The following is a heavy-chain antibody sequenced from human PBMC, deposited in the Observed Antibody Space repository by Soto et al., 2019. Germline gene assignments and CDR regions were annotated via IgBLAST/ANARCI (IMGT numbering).Heavy chain of an antibody. CDR1: GGSISSSSYY. J-gene: IGHJ5*02. V-gene: IGHV4-39*01. D-gene: IGHD6-13*01. CDR3: AIRGWPSSCLHP. Sequence: PSENLSLTCTVYGGSISSSSYYWGWIRQPPGKGLEWIGSIYYSGSTYYNPSLQSRVTISVDTSKNQFSLKLSSVTAADTAVDYCAIRGWPSSCLHPWGQG. CDR2: IYYSGST.